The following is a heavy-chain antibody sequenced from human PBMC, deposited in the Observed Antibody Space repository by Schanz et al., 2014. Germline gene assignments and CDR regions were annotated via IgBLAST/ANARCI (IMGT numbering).Heavy chain of an antibody. CDR3: ARGGSGSHYRLDY. CDR1: GFGFSSYS. Sequence: EVQLVESGGGLVQPGGSLRLSCVASGFGFSSYSMNWVRQAPGKGLEWVSYISGSSRTIYYADSMKGRFTVSRDNAENALYLQMNSLRAEDTGLYFCARGGSGSHYRLDYWGQGTLXTVSS. D-gene: IGHD1-26*01. J-gene: IGHJ4*02. CDR2: ISGSSRTI. V-gene: IGHV3-48*01.